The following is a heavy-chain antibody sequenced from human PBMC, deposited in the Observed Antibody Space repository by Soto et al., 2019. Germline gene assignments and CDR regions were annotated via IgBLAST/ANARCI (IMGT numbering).Heavy chain of an antibody. V-gene: IGHV4-30-4*01. J-gene: IGHJ4*02. Sequence: QVQLQESGPGLVKPSQTLSLTCTVSGGSISSGDYYWSWIRQPPGKGLEWIGYIYYSGSTYYNPSLKRRVTISVDTSKNQFSLKLSSVTAADTAVYYCARDPGYCSGGSCYPDYWGQGTLVTVSS. D-gene: IGHD2-15*01. CDR1: GGSISSGDYY. CDR2: IYYSGST. CDR3: ARDPGYCSGGSCYPDY.